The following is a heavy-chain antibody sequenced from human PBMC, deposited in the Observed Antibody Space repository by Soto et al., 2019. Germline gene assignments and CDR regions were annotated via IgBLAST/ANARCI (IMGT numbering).Heavy chain of an antibody. V-gene: IGHV4-4*02. J-gene: IGHJ4*02. D-gene: IGHD1-26*01. Sequence: PSETLSLTCAVSGGSISSSNWWSWVRQPPGKGLEWIGEIYHSGSTNYNPSLKSRVTISVDTSKNQFSLKLSSVTAADTAAYYCARTGTYSRFYYFDSWGQGTLVTVSS. CDR3: ARTGTYSRFYYFDS. CDR2: IYHSGST. CDR1: GGSISSSNW.